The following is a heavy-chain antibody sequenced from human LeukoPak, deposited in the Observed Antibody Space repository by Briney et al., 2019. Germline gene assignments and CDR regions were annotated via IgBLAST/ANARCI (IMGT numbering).Heavy chain of an antibody. CDR2: INPKSGGT. V-gene: IGHV1-2*02. CDR3: ARGSPFGESEMYFDY. Sequence: GASVKVSCKASGYTFTGYYMHWVRQAPGQGLEWMGWINPKSGGTNYAQKFQGRVTMTRDTSISTVYMELSRLRSDDTAVYYCARGSPFGESEMYFDYWGQGTLVTFSS. J-gene: IGHJ4*02. CDR1: GYTFTGYY. D-gene: IGHD3-10*01.